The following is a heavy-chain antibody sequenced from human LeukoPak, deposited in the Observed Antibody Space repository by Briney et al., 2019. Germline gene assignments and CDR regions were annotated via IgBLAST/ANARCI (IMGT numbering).Heavy chain of an antibody. CDR1: GFTFGDYA. J-gene: IGHJ4*02. CDR2: IRSKAYGGTT. V-gene: IGHV3-49*04. Sequence: GGSLRLSCTASGFTFGDYAMSWVRQAPGKGLEWVGFIRSKAYGGTTEYAASVKGRFTISRDNAKNSLYLQMNSLRAEDTAVYYCARDGYCSGGSCYSAVDYWGQGTLVTVSS. D-gene: IGHD2-15*01. CDR3: ARDGYCSGGSCYSAVDY.